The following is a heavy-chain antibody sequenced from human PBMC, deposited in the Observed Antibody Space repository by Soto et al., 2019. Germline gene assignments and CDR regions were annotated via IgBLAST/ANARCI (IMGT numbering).Heavy chain of an antibody. CDR3: ARLPHSSKYFDY. CDR1: GYTFTCYY. V-gene: IGHV1-2*04. Sequence: XSGKVSCKASGYTFTCYYVHLVRQAPGQGLEWMGWINPNSGGTNYAQKFQGWVTMTRDTSISTAYMELSRLRSDDTAVYYCARLPHSSKYFDYWGQGTLVTVSS. CDR2: INPNSGGT. J-gene: IGHJ4*02. D-gene: IGHD2-2*01.